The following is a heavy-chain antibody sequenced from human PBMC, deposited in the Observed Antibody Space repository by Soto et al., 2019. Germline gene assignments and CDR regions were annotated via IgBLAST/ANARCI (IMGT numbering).Heavy chain of an antibody. V-gene: IGHV3-33*01. Sequence: GGSLRLSCAASGFTFSSYGMHWVRQAPGKGLEWVAVIWYDGSNKYYADSVKGRFTISRDNSKNTLYLQMNSLRAEDTAVYYCARVKYDFWSGYPGGINWFDPWGQGTLVTVSS. J-gene: IGHJ5*02. CDR2: IWYDGSNK. CDR3: ARVKYDFWSGYPGGINWFDP. D-gene: IGHD3-3*01. CDR1: GFTFSSYG.